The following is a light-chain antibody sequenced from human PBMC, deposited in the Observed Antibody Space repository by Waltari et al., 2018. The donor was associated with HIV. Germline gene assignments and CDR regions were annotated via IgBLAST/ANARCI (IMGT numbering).Light chain of an antibody. CDR2: GAS. V-gene: IGKV3-20*01. Sequence: EIVLTQSPGTLSLSPGERATLSCRASQSVSSGYLAWYQQKPGQAPRLLIYGASSRATGISDRLSGSGSGTDFTLTISRLEPEDFAVYYCQQYGSSPPYTFGQWTKLEIK. CDR3: QQYGSSPPYT. CDR1: QSVSSGY. J-gene: IGKJ2*01.